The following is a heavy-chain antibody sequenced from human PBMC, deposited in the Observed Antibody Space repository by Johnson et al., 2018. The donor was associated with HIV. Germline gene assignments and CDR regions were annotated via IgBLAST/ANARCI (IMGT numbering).Heavy chain of an antibody. CDR1: GFTFSDHY. V-gene: IGHV3-72*01. CDR2: TRNKANSYTT. J-gene: IGHJ3*02. CDR3: ARVGQQSNAFDI. Sequence: EQLVESGGGVVQPGRSLRLSCAASGFTFSDHYMDWVRQAPGKGLEWVGRTRNKANSYTTEYAASVKGRFTISRDNSKNTLYLQMNSLKTEDTAVYYCARVGQQSNAFDIWGQGTMVTVSS. D-gene: IGHD6-13*01.